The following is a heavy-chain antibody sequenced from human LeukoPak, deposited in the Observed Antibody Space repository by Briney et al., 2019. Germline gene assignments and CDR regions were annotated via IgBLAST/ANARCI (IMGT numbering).Heavy chain of an antibody. J-gene: IGHJ4*02. CDR1: GFTFSSYG. CDR2: ISFDGRNK. Sequence: PGRSLRLSCAASGFTFSSYGMHWVRQAPGKGLEWVAVISFDGRNKYFADPVKGRFTISRDNSKNTLYSQMNSRGAEDTAVYYCAKEKYRGYSYGSGDYWGQGTLVTVSS. V-gene: IGHV3-30*18. D-gene: IGHD5-18*01. CDR3: AKEKYRGYSYGSGDY.